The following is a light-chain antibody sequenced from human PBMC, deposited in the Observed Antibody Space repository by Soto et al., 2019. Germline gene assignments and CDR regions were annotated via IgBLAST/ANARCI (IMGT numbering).Light chain of an antibody. CDR3: XXXNSAPRT. J-gene: IGKJ1*01. CDR2: AAS. Sequence: DIQMTQSPSSLSASVGDRVTITCRASQGISNYLAWYQQKPGKVPKLLIYAASTLQSGVPSRFSGSGSGTDFTLTISSLQPEDVATXXXXXXNSAPRTFGQGTKVEIK. CDR1: QGISNY. V-gene: IGKV1-27*01.